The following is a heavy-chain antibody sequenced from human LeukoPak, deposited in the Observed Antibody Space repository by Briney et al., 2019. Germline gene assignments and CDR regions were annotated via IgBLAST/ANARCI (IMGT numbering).Heavy chain of an antibody. D-gene: IGHD4-17*01. J-gene: IGHJ4*02. CDR1: GGSISSYY. Sequence: SETLSLTCTVSGGSISSYYWSWIRQPAGKGLEWIGRIYTSGSTNYNPSLKSRVTMSVDTSKNQFSLKLSSVTAADTAVYYCARAPKDYGDYPYYFDYWGQGTLVTVSS. CDR3: ARAPKDYGDYPYYFDY. CDR2: IYTSGST. V-gene: IGHV4-4*07.